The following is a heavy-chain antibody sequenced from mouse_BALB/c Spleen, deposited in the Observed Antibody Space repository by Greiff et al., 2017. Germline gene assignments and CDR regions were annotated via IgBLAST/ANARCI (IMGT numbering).Heavy chain of an antibody. Sequence: EVMLVESGGGLVQPGGSRKLSCAASGFTFSSFGMHWVRQAPEKGLEWVAEISSGGSYTYYPDTVTGRFTISRDNAKNTLYLEMSSLRSEDTAMYYCARDDDYDGFAYWGQGTLVTVSA. CDR3: ARDDDYDGFAY. CDR2: ISSGGSYT. J-gene: IGHJ3*01. V-gene: IGHV5-9-4*01. CDR1: GFTFSSFG. D-gene: IGHD2-4*01.